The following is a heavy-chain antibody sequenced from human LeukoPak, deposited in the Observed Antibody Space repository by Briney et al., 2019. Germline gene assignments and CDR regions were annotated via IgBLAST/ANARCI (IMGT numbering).Heavy chain of an antibody. CDR2: INPNSGGT. Sequence: GASVKVSCKASGYTFTGYYMHWVRQAPGQGLEWMGWINPNSGGTNYAQKFQGRVTMTRDTSISTAYVELSRLRSDDTAVYYCARDPSSPWIAAAGTDWFDPWGQGTLVTVSS. CDR1: GYTFTGYY. V-gene: IGHV1-2*02. D-gene: IGHD6-13*01. CDR3: ARDPSSPWIAAAGTDWFDP. J-gene: IGHJ5*02.